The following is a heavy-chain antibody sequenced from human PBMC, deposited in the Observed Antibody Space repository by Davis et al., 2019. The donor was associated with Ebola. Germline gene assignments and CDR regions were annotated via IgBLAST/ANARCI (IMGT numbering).Heavy chain of an antibody. CDR2: ISYDGSNK. Sequence: GGSLRLSCAASGFTFSSYAMHWVRQAPGKGLEWVAVISYDGSNKYYADSVKGRFTISRDNSKNTLYLQMNSLRAEDTAVYYCARGGEGLLGYWGQGTLVTVSS. CDR3: ARGGEGLLGY. CDR1: GFTFSSYA. J-gene: IGHJ4*02. V-gene: IGHV3-30-3*01. D-gene: IGHD1-26*01.